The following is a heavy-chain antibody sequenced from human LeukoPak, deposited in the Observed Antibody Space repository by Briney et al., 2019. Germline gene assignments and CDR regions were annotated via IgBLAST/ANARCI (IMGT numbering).Heavy chain of an antibody. Sequence: ASVKDSCKASGYTFTSYDINWVRHTTGQGLEWMGWMNPNSGNTGYAQKFQGRVTMTRNTSISTAYMELSSLRSEDTAVYYCARRVSHYYGSGTDNWFDPWGQGTLVTVSS. CDR2: MNPNSGNT. CDR1: GYTFTSYD. D-gene: IGHD3-10*01. CDR3: ARRVSHYYGSGTDNWFDP. V-gene: IGHV1-8*01. J-gene: IGHJ5*02.